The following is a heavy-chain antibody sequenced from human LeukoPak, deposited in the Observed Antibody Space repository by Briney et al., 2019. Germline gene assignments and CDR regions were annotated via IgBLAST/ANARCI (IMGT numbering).Heavy chain of an antibody. J-gene: IGHJ4*02. CDR1: GYTFTGYY. D-gene: IGHD4-17*01. CDR3: ARDDYGDEEATFDY. Sequence: ASVKVSCKASGYTFTGYYMHWVRQAPGQGLEWMGWINPNSGGTNYAQKFQGWVTMTRDTSISTAYVELSRLGSDDTAVYYCARDDYGDEEATFDYWGQGTLVTVSS. V-gene: IGHV1-2*04. CDR2: INPNSGGT.